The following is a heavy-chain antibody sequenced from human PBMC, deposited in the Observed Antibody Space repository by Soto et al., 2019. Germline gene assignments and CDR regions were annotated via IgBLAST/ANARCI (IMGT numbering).Heavy chain of an antibody. CDR2: ISGYNGNT. J-gene: IGHJ6*02. Sequence: QVQLVQSGAEVKKPGASVKVSCKASGYTFSNFGISWVRQAPGQGLEWMGGISGYNGNTDDRRKLQGRVNMTIDTSTSTAYMDLRSLRSDDTAVYYCARAEAYSSGWYALDVWGQGTTVTVSS. V-gene: IGHV1-18*01. D-gene: IGHD6-25*01. CDR1: GYTFSNFG. CDR3: ARAEAYSSGWYALDV.